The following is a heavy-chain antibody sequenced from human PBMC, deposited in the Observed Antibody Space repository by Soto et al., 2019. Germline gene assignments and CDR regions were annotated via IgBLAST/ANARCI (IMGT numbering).Heavy chain of an antibody. D-gene: IGHD3-10*01. CDR2: ISYSGST. V-gene: IGHV4-59*01. Sequence: SETLSLTCTVSGGSISSYYWSWIRQPPGKGLEWIGYISYSGSTNYNPSLKSRVTISEDTSKNQFSLKLSSVTAADTAVYYCAAGGYYGSGSFIFDYWGQGTLVTVSS. CDR1: GGSISSYY. CDR3: AAGGYYGSGSFIFDY. J-gene: IGHJ4*02.